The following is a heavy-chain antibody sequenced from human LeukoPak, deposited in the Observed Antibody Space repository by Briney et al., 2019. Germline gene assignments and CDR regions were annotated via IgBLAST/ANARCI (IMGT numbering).Heavy chain of an antibody. CDR2: ISGSGGST. CDR3: AKDPSRSGASDY. Sequence: PGGFLRLSCAASGFTFSSYAMSWVRQAPGKGLEWVSAISGSGGSTYYADSVKGRFTISRDNSKNTLYLQMNSLRAEDTAVYYCAKDPSRSGASDYWGQGTLVTVSS. V-gene: IGHV3-23*01. CDR1: GFTFSSYA. J-gene: IGHJ4*02. D-gene: IGHD1-26*01.